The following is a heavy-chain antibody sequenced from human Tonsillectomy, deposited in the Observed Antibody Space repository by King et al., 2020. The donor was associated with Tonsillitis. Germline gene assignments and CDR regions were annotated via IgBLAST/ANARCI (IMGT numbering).Heavy chain of an antibody. J-gene: IGHJ4*02. CDR1: GYTFTSYA. V-gene: IGHV1-3*01. Sequence: QLVQSGAEVKRPGASVMVACTASGYTFTSYALHCVRQAPGQSPEWMGCINAGHGNTKYSQLLQGRVTFTSDTSASTGYMEVSSLRSEDTAVYYCLSLIRATPYWGQGTLVTVSS. D-gene: IGHD3-10*01. CDR2: INAGHGNT. CDR3: LSLIRATPY.